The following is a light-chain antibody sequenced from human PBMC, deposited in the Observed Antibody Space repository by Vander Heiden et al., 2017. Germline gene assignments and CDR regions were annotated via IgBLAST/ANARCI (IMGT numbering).Light chain of an antibody. J-gene: IGKJ4*01. Sequence: HSTESPAALSASVGDRVTITCRASQSISSYLNWYQQKPGKAPKLLIYAASSLQSGVPSRFSGSGSGTDFTLTISSLQPEDFATYYCQQSYSTPLTFGGGTKVEIK. CDR1: QSISSY. CDR2: AAS. V-gene: IGKV1-39*01. CDR3: QQSYSTPLT.